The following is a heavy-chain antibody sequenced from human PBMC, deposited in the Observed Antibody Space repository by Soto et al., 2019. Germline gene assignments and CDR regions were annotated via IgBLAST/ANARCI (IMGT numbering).Heavy chain of an antibody. V-gene: IGHV4-59*01. D-gene: IGHD6-13*01. J-gene: IGHJ4*02. CDR3: AKYRRTEAEGFTLDY. Sequence: PSATQSLPCTVFGGPIDDYCGRRIRHPPGKRWEWIGYTYYTGITTNNPSLESRVTMSVDTSKNQFSLKLSSVNAADTAVYYCAKYRRTEAEGFTLDYWGRGPLVTLYS. CDR1: GGPIDDYC. CDR2: TYYTGIT.